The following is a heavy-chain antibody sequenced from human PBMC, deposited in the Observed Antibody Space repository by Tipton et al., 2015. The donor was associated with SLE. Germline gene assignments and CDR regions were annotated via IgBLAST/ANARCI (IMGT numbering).Heavy chain of an antibody. Sequence: SLRLSCAASGFTFRTYGMHWVRQAPGKGLEWVAFIRADGSNKDYADSVKGRFTISRDNSKNTLYLQMNRLRVEDTAVYYCAGGTGAYFDHWGQGTLVTVSS. D-gene: IGHD3-16*01. CDR3: AGGTGAYFDH. V-gene: IGHV3-30*02. J-gene: IGHJ4*02. CDR1: GFTFRTYG. CDR2: IRADGSNK.